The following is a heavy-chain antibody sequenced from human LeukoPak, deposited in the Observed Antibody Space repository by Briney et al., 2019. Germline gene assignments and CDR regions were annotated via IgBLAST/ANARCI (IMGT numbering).Heavy chain of an antibody. CDR1: GFTFSSYA. Sequence: QSGGSLRLSCAASGFTFSSYAMSWVRQAPGKGLEWVSAISGSGGSTYYADSVKGRFTISRDNSKNTLYLQMNSLRAEDTAVYYCARDDHDVVVPAAPDYWGQGTLVTVSS. CDR2: ISGSGGST. J-gene: IGHJ4*02. D-gene: IGHD2-2*01. V-gene: IGHV3-23*01. CDR3: ARDDHDVVVPAAPDY.